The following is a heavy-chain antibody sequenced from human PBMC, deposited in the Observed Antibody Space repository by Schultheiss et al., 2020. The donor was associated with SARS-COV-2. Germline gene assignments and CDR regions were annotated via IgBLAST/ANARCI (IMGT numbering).Heavy chain of an antibody. Sequence: GGSLRLSCAASGFTFSNSDMSWVRQAPGKGLEWVSGVSWNGCRTHYADSVKGRFIISRDNSKNTLYLQMNSLRAEDTAVYYCARDAAGDYGSVWGQGTLVTVSS. CDR3: ARDAAGDYGSV. D-gene: IGHD4-17*01. CDR1: GFTFSNSD. CDR2: VSWNGCRT. J-gene: IGHJ4*02. V-gene: IGHV3-19*01.